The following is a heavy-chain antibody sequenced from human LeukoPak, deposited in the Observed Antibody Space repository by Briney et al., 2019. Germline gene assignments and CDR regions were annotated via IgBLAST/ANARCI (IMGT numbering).Heavy chain of an antibody. V-gene: IGHV3-23*01. CDR2: ISGNGDIT. Sequence: GGSLRLSCAASRFTFNTYAVNWVRQAPGKGLEWVSAISGNGDITYYADSVRGRFTISRDNSKNTLYLQMNSQRAEDTAVYYCARVKRDCSGGSCYSYDYWGQGTLVTVSS. J-gene: IGHJ4*02. CDR3: ARVKRDCSGGSCYSYDY. D-gene: IGHD2-15*01. CDR1: RFTFNTYA.